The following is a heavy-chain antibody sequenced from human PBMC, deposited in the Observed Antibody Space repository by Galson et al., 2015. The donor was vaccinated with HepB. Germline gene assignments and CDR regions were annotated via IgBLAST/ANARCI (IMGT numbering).Heavy chain of an antibody. J-gene: IGHJ4*02. CDR1: GYTFTSYA. CDR2: INAGNGNT. Sequence: SVKVSCKASGYTFTSYAMHWVRQAPGQRLEWMGWINAGNGNTKYSQKFQGRVTITRDTSASTAYMELSSLRSEDTAVYYCARESGGAVAGIFDYWGQGTLVTVSS. V-gene: IGHV1-3*01. D-gene: IGHD6-19*01. CDR3: ARESGGAVAGIFDY.